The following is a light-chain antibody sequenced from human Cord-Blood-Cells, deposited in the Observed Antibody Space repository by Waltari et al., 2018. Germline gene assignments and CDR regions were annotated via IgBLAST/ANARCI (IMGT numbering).Light chain of an antibody. CDR3: QSYDSSLSDVV. Sequence: QSVLTQPPSVSGAPGPRVTISCPGSSPNIGAGYDVHWYQQLPGTAPKLLIYGNSNRPSGVPDRFSGSKSGTSASLAITGLQAEDEADYYCQSYDSSLSDVVFGGGTKLTVL. CDR1: SPNIGAGYD. V-gene: IGLV1-40*01. J-gene: IGLJ2*01. CDR2: GNS.